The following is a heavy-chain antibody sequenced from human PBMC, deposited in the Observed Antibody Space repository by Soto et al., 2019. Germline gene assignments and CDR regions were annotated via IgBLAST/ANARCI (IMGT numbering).Heavy chain of an antibody. V-gene: IGHV3-48*02. D-gene: IGHD5-12*01. CDR2: ISRTSSAI. CDR3: ARDGGYSGYDIDY. J-gene: IGHJ4*02. Sequence: GGSLRLSCAASGFPLSSYSMNWVRQAPGKGLDWVAYISRTSSAIYYADSVKGRFTISSDNANNSLFLQMNSLRDEDTAVYYCARDGGYSGYDIDYWGLGTLVTVSS. CDR1: GFPLSSYS.